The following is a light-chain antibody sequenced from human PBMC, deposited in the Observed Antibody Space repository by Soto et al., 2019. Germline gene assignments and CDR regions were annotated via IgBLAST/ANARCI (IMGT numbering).Light chain of an antibody. J-gene: IGKJ3*01. Sequence: DIVLTQSPATLSLSPGERATLSCRASQSVSSYLVWYQQKPGQAPRLLIYDASTRATGIPARFSGSGSGTDFTLTISSLEPEDFAVYYCQQRSNWPPFTFGPGTKVDI. CDR3: QQRSNWPPFT. CDR1: QSVSSY. V-gene: IGKV3-11*01. CDR2: DAS.